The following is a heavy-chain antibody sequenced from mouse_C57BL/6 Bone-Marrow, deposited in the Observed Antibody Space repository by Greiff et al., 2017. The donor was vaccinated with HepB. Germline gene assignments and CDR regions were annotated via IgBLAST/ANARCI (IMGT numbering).Heavy chain of an antibody. V-gene: IGHV5-4*01. D-gene: IGHD1-1*01. J-gene: IGHJ1*03. CDR2: ISDGGSYT. CDR3: ARELRGDFDV. Sequence: EVNVVESGGGLVKPGGSLKLSCAASGFTFSSYAMSWVRQTPEKRLEWVATISDGGSYTYYPDNVKGRFTISRDNAKNNLYLQMSHLKSEDTAMYYCARELRGDFDVWGTGTTVTVSS. CDR1: GFTFSSYA.